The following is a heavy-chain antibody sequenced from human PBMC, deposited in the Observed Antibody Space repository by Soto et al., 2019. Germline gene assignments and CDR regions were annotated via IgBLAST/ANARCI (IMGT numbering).Heavy chain of an antibody. CDR3: AGTGSYYRREADY. CDR1: GYSISSGYY. CDR2: IYHSGST. J-gene: IGHJ4*02. D-gene: IGHD1-26*01. V-gene: IGHV4-38-2*01. Sequence: SETLSLTCAVSGYSISSGYYWGWIRQPPGKGLEWIGSIYHSGSTYYNPSLKSRVTISVDTSKNQFSLKLSSVTAADTAVYYCAGTGSYYRREADYWGQGTPVTVSS.